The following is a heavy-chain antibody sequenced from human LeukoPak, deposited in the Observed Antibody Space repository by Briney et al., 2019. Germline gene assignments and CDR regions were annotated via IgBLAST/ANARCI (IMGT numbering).Heavy chain of an antibody. V-gene: IGHV4-39*07. D-gene: IGHD6-6*01. CDR2: IYYRGTT. CDR1: GGSISSSSYY. CDR3: ARDFSSSSSVYYYYYMDV. J-gene: IGHJ6*03. Sequence: SETLSLTCTVSGGSISSSSYYWGWIRQPPGKGLEWLGTIYYRGTTYYNPSLKSRVTISVDASKNQLSLRLSSVTAADTAVYYCARDFSSSSSVYYYYYMDVWGKGTTVTVSS.